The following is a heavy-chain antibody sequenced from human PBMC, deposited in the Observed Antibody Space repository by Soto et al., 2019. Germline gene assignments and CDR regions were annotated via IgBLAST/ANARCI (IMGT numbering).Heavy chain of an antibody. Sequence: GGSLRLSCAASGFTFSSYEMNWVRQAPGKGLEWVSYISSSGSTIYYADSVKGRFTISRDNAKNSLYLQMNSLRAEDTAVYYCARDADSGRYFDYWGQGTLVTVSS. D-gene: IGHD3-10*01. CDR2: ISSSGSTI. V-gene: IGHV3-48*03. CDR1: GFTFSSYE. J-gene: IGHJ4*02. CDR3: ARDADSGRYFDY.